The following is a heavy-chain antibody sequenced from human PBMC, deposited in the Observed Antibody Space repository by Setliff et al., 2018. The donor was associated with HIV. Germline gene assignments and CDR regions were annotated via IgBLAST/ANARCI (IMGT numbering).Heavy chain of an antibody. CDR3: ARVGKFRYYYYMDV. V-gene: IGHV1-3*01. J-gene: IGHJ6*03. D-gene: IGHD3-16*01. Sequence: KVSCKASGYTLTSYAMHWVRQAPGQRLEWMGWINASNGNTKYSQKFQGRVTITRDTSASTAYMELSSLRSEDTAVYYCARVGKFRYYYYMDVWGKGTTVTVSS. CDR2: INASNGNT. CDR1: GYTLTSYA.